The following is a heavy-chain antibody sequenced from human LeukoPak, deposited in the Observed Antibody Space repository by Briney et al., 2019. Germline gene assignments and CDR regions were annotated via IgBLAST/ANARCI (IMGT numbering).Heavy chain of an antibody. J-gene: IGHJ4*02. CDR1: GGSFSGYY. CDR3: ARGPDGSHGITIFGVVSLYFDY. D-gene: IGHD3-3*01. CDR2: INHSGST. Sequence: SETLSLTCAVYGGSFSGYYWSWIRQPPGKGLEWIGEINHSGSTNYNPSLRSRVTISVDTSKNQFSLKLSSVTAADTAVYYCARGPDGSHGITIFGVVSLYFDYWGQGTLVTVSS. V-gene: IGHV4-34*01.